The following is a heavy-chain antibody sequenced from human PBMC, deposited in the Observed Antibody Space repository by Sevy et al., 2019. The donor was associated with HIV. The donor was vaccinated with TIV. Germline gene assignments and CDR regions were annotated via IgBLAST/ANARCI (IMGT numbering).Heavy chain of an antibody. V-gene: IGHV3-30-3*01. Sequence: GGTLRLSCAASGFTFSSYAMHWVRQAPGKGLEWVAVISYDGSNKYYADSVKGRFTISRDNSKNTLYLQVKSLRTEDTAVYYCARDQHDYAGNLRTGWFDPWGQGTLVTVSS. CDR3: ARDQHDYAGNLRTGWFDP. CDR2: ISYDGSNK. D-gene: IGHD4-17*01. J-gene: IGHJ5*02. CDR1: GFTFSSYA.